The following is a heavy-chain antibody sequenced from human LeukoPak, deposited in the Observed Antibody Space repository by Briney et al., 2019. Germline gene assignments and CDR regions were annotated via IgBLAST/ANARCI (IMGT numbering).Heavy chain of an antibody. CDR2: IIPILGIA. CDR1: GGTFSSYA. Sequence: GASVKVSCKASGGTFSSYAISWVRQAPGQGLEWMGRIIPILGIANYAQKFQGRVTITADKSTSTAYMELSSLRSEDTAVYYCAVTTVVTPGWFDPWGQGTLVTVSS. V-gene: IGHV1-69*04. CDR3: AVTTVVTPGWFDP. J-gene: IGHJ5*02. D-gene: IGHD4-23*01.